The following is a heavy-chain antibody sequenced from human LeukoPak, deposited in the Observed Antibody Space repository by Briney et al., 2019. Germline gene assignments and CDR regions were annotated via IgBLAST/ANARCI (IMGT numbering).Heavy chain of an antibody. V-gene: IGHV4-31*03. Sequence: SETLSLTCTVSGGSISSGGYYWRWIRQHPGKGLEWIGYIYYSGSTYYNPSLKSRVTISVDTSKNQFSLKLSSVTAADTAVYYCARSPYTVYCSSTSCSSPRAYYYYYGMDVWGQGTTVTVSS. D-gene: IGHD2-2*01. CDR3: ARSPYTVYCSSTSCSSPRAYYYYYGMDV. J-gene: IGHJ6*02. CDR1: GGSISSGGYY. CDR2: IYYSGST.